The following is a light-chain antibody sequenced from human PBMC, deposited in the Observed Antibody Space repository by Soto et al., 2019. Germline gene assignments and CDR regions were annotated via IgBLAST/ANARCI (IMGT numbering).Light chain of an antibody. V-gene: IGLV4-69*01. CDR3: QTWGTGIHVV. CDR2: LDSDGSH. CDR1: SGHSSYA. Sequence: QHVLTQSPSASASLGASVKLTCTLSSGHSSYAIAWHQQQPEKGPRYLMKLDSDGSHTKGDAIPDRFSGSSTGAERYLTTSSLQSEDEADYYCQTWGTGIHVVFGGGTKVTVL. J-gene: IGLJ2*01.